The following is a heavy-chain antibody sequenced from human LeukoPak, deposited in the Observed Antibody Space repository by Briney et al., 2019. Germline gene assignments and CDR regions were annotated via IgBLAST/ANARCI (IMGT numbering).Heavy chain of an antibody. J-gene: IGHJ4*02. CDR1: GFTFSSYS. CDR3: ANHLACGSTSCPPFDY. Sequence: PGGSPRLSCAASGFTFSSYSMNWVRQAPGKGLEWVSSISNSGSYIYYADSVKGRFTISRDNAKNSLYLQMNSLRAEDTAVYYCANHLACGSTSCPPFDYWGQGTLVTVSS. CDR2: ISNSGSYI. V-gene: IGHV3-21*01. D-gene: IGHD2-2*01.